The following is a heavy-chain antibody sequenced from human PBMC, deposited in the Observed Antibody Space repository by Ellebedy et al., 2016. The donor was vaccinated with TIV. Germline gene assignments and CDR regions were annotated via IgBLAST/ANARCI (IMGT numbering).Heavy chain of an antibody. CDR3: ARRIYGSGSQYENWFDP. J-gene: IGHJ5*02. D-gene: IGHD3-10*01. Sequence: GESLKISCVVSGFTFDDYGMTWVRQAPGKGLEWVSSINWNGAITTYADSVNGRFTISRDNAKNSLYLQMNSLRAEDTALYYCARRIYGSGSQYENWFDPWGQGTLVTVSS. CDR2: INWNGAIT. V-gene: IGHV3-20*04. CDR1: GFTFDDYG.